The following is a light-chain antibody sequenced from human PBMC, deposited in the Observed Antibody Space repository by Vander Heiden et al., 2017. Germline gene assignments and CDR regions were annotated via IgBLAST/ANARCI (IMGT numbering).Light chain of an antibody. CDR2: GAS. Sequence: EIVMTQSPATLSVSPGERATLSCRVSQSVSSNLAGCQQKPGQTPRLLIYGASTRAASIPARFRSSRSGAEFTLTISSLQSEDFAVNYYRQYNNGPLYTFGQGTKLEIK. J-gene: IGKJ2*01. CDR3: RQYNNGPLYT. CDR1: QSVSSN. V-gene: IGKV3-15*01.